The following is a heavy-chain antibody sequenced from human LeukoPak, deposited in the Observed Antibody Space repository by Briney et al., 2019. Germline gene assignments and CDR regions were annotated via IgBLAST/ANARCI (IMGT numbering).Heavy chain of an antibody. CDR1: GFTFSSYW. Sequence: GGSLRLSCAASGFTFSSYWMHWVRQAPGKGLVWVSRINSDGSSTSYADSVKGRFTISRDNAKNTLYLQMNSLRAEDTAVYYCAKDLAGTTWGYYFDYWGQGTLVTVSS. CDR2: INSDGSST. CDR3: AKDLAGTTWGYYFDY. V-gene: IGHV3-74*01. D-gene: IGHD1-1*01. J-gene: IGHJ4*02.